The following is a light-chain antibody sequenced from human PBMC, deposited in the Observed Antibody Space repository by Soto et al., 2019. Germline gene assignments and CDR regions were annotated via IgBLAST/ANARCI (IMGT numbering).Light chain of an antibody. Sequence: QSVLTQPASVSGSPGLSITISCTGTSSDVGAYDYVSWYQQHPDKAPKLMIYEVSNRPSGVSNRFSGSKSVNTATLTISGLQAEDEADYYCSSYTSSSTRVFGTGTKLTVL. CDR2: EVS. J-gene: IGLJ1*01. V-gene: IGLV2-14*03. CDR1: SSDVGAYDY. CDR3: SSYTSSSTRV.